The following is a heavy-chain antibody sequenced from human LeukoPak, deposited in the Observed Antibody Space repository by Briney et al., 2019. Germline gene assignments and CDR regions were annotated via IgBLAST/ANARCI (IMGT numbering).Heavy chain of an antibody. V-gene: IGHV1-8*03. D-gene: IGHD3-22*01. CDR3: ARASSGYYYDSSGYYDY. J-gene: IGHJ4*02. Sequence: ASVKVSCKASGYTFTSYDINWVRQATGQGLEWMGWMNPNSGNTGYAQKFQGRVTIARNTSISTAYMELSSLRSEDTAVYYCARASSGYYYDSSGYYDYWGQGTLVTVSS. CDR1: GYTFTSYD. CDR2: MNPNSGNT.